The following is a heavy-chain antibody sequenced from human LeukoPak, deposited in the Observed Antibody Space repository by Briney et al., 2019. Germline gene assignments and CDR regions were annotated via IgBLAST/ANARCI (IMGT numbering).Heavy chain of an antibody. D-gene: IGHD5-18*01. CDR2: INPSGGST. CDR1: GYTFTSYY. J-gene: IGHJ4*02. V-gene: IGHV1-46*01. CDR3: ETGGYSYGYCFDY. Sequence: SVKVTCKASGYTFTSYYMHWVRQAPGQGLEWMGIINPSGGSTSYAQKFQGRVTMTRDTSTSTVYMELSSLRAEKTAVYCCETGGYSYGYCFDYWGQGTLVTVSS.